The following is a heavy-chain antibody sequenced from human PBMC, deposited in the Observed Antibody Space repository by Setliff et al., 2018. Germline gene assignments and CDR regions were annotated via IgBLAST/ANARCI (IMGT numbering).Heavy chain of an antibody. D-gene: IGHD3-10*01. Sequence: SETLSLTCTVSGGSISSYYWSWIRQPPGQGLEWIGYIYYSGSTNYNPSLKSRVTISVDTSKNQFSLKLSSVTAADTAVYYCARTSGSLHMEYYFDYWGQGTLVTVSS. CDR3: ARTSGSLHMEYYFDY. CDR1: GGSISSYY. CDR2: IYYSGST. V-gene: IGHV4-59*01. J-gene: IGHJ4*02.